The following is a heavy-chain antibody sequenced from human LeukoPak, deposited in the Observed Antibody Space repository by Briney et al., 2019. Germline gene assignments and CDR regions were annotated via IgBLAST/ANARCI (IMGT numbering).Heavy chain of an antibody. CDR3: ARGRFGVFYFDS. CDR1: GFTVSGHY. V-gene: IGHV3-53*01. J-gene: IGHJ4*02. Sequence: PGGSLRLSCAASGFTVSGHYLTWVRQAPGKGLEWVSVIYTGGSTYYADSVKGRFTISRDISKNTVGLQMNSLRAEDTAVYYCARGRFGVFYFDSWGQGTLVTVSS. D-gene: IGHD3-10*01. CDR2: IYTGGST.